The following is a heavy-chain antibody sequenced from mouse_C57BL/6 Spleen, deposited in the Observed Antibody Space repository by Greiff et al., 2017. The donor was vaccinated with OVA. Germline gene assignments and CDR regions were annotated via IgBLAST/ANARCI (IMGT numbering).Heavy chain of an antibody. Sequence: QVQLQQPGAELVKPGASVKLSCKASGYTFTSYWMQWVKQRPGQGLEWIGEIDPSDSYTNYNQKFKGKATLTVDTSSSTAYMQLSSLTSEDSAVYYCARGAGTRTFYFDYWGQGTTLTVSS. J-gene: IGHJ2*01. CDR1: GYTFTSYW. V-gene: IGHV1-50*01. D-gene: IGHD4-1*01. CDR3: ARGAGTRTFYFDY. CDR2: IDPSDSYT.